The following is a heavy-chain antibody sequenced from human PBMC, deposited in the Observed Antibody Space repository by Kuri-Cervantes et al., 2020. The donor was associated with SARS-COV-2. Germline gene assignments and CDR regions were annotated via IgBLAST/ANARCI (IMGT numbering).Heavy chain of an antibody. CDR1: GFAFSNSW. CDR2: MNNDGTTI. Sequence: GESLKISCAASGFAFSNSWMHWVRQAPGEGLVWASRMNNDGTTITYADIVKGRFTISRDNAKNTLYLQMNSLRVEDTAVYYCTRAGNWYFDLWGRGTLVTVSS. J-gene: IGHJ2*01. CDR3: TRAGNWYFDL. V-gene: IGHV3-74*01.